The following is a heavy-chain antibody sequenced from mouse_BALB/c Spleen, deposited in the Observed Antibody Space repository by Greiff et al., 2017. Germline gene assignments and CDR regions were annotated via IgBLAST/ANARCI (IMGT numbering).Heavy chain of an antibody. CDR2: IDPANGNT. V-gene: IGHV14-3*02. Sequence: VQLKQSGAELVKPGASVKLSCTASGFNIKDTYMHWVKQRPEQGLEWIGRIDPANGNTKYDPKFQGKATITADTSSNTAYLQLSSLTSEDTAVYYCARGRGFDYWGQGTTLTVSS. CDR1: GFNIKDTY. CDR3: ARGRGFDY. J-gene: IGHJ2*01.